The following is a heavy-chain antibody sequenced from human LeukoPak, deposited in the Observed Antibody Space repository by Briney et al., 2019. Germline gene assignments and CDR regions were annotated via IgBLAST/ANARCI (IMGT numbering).Heavy chain of an antibody. J-gene: IGHJ5*02. V-gene: IGHV1-18*01. D-gene: IGHD6-19*01. Sequence: GASVKVSCKASGYTFTSYGISWVRQAPGQGLEGMGWISAYNGNTNYAQKLQGRGTMTTDTSTSTAYMELRSLRSDDTAVYYCARAAAVAATSRWFDPWGQGTLVTVSS. CDR1: GYTFTSYG. CDR3: ARAAAVAATSRWFDP. CDR2: ISAYNGNT.